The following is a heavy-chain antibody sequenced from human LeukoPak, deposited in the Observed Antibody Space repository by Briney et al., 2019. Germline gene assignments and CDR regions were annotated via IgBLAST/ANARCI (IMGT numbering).Heavy chain of an antibody. V-gene: IGHV3-7*01. CDR1: GLRFTSYW. J-gene: IGHJ4*02. CDR2: INQGGNTV. CDR3: ATTFPYCGDGTCKL. Sequence: GGSLRLSCAASGLRFTSYWMSWVRQAPGKGLEWVANINQGGNTVNYVDSVKGRVSISRDNANNALFLQMHSLRFEDTAIYYCATTFPYCGDGTCKLGGQGAQVTVSS. D-gene: IGHD2-15*01.